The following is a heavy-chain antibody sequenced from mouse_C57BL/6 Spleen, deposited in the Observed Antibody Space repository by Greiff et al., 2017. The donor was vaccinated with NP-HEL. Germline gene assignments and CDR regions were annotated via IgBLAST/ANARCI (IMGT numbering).Heavy chain of an antibody. CDR2: LDPETGGT. Sequence: VQLQQSGAELVRPGASVTLSCKASGYTFTDYEMHWVKQTPVHGLEWIGALDPETGGTAYNQKFKGKAILTADKSSSTAYMELRSLTSEDSAVYYCTRGWDYDGFAYWGQGTLVTVSA. CDR3: TRGWDYDGFAY. V-gene: IGHV1-15*01. J-gene: IGHJ3*01. CDR1: GYTFTDYE. D-gene: IGHD2-4*01.